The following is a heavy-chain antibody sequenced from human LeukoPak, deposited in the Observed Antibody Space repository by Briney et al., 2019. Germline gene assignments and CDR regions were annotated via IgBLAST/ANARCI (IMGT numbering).Heavy chain of an antibody. CDR3: ATRRRGSGSYPYYFDY. Sequence: GESLQISCNGSGYSFTSYWIGWGRQMPGKGLEWMGIIYPGDSDTRYSPSFQGQVTISADKSISTAYLQWSSLKASDTAMYYCATRRRGSGSYPYYFDYWGQGTLVTVSS. V-gene: IGHV5-51*01. CDR1: GYSFTSYW. J-gene: IGHJ4*02. CDR2: IYPGDSDT. D-gene: IGHD1-26*01.